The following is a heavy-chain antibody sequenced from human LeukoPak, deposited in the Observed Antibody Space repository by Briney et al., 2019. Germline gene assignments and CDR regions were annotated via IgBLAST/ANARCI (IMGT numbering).Heavy chain of an antibody. CDR1: GFTFSSYV. CDR2: ISSSDRTT. CDR3: ARGGH. Sequence: PGGSLRLSCAASGFTFSSYVMNWVRQAPGKGLEWVSYISSSDRTTFYADSVKGRFTISRDNTKNSLYLQMNSLRAEDTAVYYCARGGHWGQGTLVTVSS. V-gene: IGHV3-48*03. J-gene: IGHJ4*02. D-gene: IGHD1-26*01.